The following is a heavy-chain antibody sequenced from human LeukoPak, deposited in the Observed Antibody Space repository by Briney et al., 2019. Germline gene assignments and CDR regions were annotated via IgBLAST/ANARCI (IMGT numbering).Heavy chain of an antibody. CDR3: AELGITMIGGV. D-gene: IGHD3-10*02. V-gene: IGHV3-48*03. Sequence: PGGSLRLSCAASGFTFSSYEMNWVRQAPGKGPEWVSYISSSGSTIYYADSVKGRFTISRDNAKKSLYLQMNSLRAEDTAVYYCAELGITMIGGVWGKGTTVTISS. J-gene: IGHJ6*04. CDR2: ISSSGSTI. CDR1: GFTFSSYE.